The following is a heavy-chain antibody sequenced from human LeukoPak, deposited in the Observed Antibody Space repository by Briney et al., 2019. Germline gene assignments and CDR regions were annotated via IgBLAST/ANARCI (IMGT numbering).Heavy chain of an antibody. D-gene: IGHD1-26*01. Sequence: PGGSLRLSCAASGFTFDDYAMHWVRQAPGKGLEWVSGISWNSGSIGYADSVKGRFTISRDNAKNSLYLQMNSLRAEDTALYYCAKGLSGSDAFDYWGQGTLVTVSS. CDR1: GFTFDDYA. V-gene: IGHV3-9*01. CDR3: AKGLSGSDAFDY. J-gene: IGHJ4*02. CDR2: ISWNSGSI.